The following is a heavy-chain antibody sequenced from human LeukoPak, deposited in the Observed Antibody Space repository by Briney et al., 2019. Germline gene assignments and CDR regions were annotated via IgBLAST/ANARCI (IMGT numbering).Heavy chain of an antibody. Sequence: AGGSLRLSCAASGFTFSSYAMHWVRQAPGKGLEWVAVISYDGSNKYYADSVKGRFTISRDNSKNTLYLQMNSLRAEDTAVYYYARNLPEQWLVLGIDYWGQGTLVTVSS. J-gene: IGHJ4*02. V-gene: IGHV3-30-3*01. CDR1: GFTFSSYA. CDR3: ARNLPEQWLVLGIDY. CDR2: ISYDGSNK. D-gene: IGHD6-19*01.